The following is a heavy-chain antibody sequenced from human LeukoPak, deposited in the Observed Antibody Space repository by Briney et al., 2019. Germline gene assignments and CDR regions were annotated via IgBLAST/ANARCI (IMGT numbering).Heavy chain of an antibody. J-gene: IGHJ4*02. CDR2: LIGSGGTT. Sequence: GGSLRLSCAASGFIFSNYGMSWVRQTPGRGREGVSALIGSGGTTYYADSVKGRCTISRDNSKNTLYLQMNSLRAEDTAVYYCAKDEDYDILTGYSNYWGQGTLVTVSS. CDR1: GFIFSNYG. D-gene: IGHD3-9*01. V-gene: IGHV3-23*01. CDR3: AKDEDYDILTGYSNY.